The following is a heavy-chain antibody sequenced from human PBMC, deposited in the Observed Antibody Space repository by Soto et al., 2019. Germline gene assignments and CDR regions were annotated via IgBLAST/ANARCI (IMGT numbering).Heavy chain of an antibody. D-gene: IGHD1-26*01. CDR2: ISYDGSNK. Sequence: QVQLVESGGGVVQPRRSLRLSCAASGFTFSSYGMHWVRQAPGKGLEWVAVISYDGSNKYYADSVKGRFTISRDNSTDTLYLQMNSLRAEDTAVYYWAKDPSWQGGGYYYYGMDVWGQGTTVTVSS. J-gene: IGHJ6*02. CDR3: AKDPSWQGGGYYYYGMDV. V-gene: IGHV3-30*18. CDR1: GFTFSSYG.